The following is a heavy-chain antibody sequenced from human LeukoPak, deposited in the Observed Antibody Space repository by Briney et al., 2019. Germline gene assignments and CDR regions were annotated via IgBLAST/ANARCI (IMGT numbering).Heavy chain of an antibody. J-gene: IGHJ3*02. V-gene: IGHV1-2*02. D-gene: IGHD2-2*01. CDR1: GYTFTSYD. CDR2: INPKRAET. CDR3: ARDRGVPGPGNAFDI. Sequence: GASVKVSCKASGYTFTSYDINWVRQAPGQGLEWMGLINPKRAETSYAQKFQGRVTLTRDTSTTTAYMDLARLRSDDTAVYYCARDRGVPGPGNAFDIWGQGTMVTVSS.